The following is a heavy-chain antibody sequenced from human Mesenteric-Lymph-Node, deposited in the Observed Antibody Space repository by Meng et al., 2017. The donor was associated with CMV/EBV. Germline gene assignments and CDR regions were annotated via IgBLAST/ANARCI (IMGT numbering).Heavy chain of an antibody. CDR3: AKDRARGTIFGVALSGMDV. D-gene: IGHD3-3*01. Sequence: SLKISCAASGFTFDDYAMHWVRQVPGKGLEWVSGISWNSGKIDYTDSVKGRFTISRDNSNNMLFLQMNSLRVEDTAVYYCAKDRARGTIFGVALSGMDVWGQGTTVTVSS. CDR2: ISWNSGKI. V-gene: IGHV3-9*01. J-gene: IGHJ6*02. CDR1: GFTFDDYA.